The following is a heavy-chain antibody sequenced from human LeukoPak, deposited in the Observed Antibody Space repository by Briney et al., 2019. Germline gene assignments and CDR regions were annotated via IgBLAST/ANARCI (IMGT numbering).Heavy chain of an antibody. Sequence: PGGSLRLSCTASGFTFGDYAMSRFRQAPGKGLEWVGFIRSKAYGGTTEYAASVKGRFTISRDDSKSIAYLQMNSLKTEDTAVYYCTRVRFGESNFDYWGQGTLVTVSS. CDR1: GFTFGDYA. D-gene: IGHD3-10*01. V-gene: IGHV3-49*03. CDR3: TRVRFGESNFDY. J-gene: IGHJ4*02. CDR2: IRSKAYGGTT.